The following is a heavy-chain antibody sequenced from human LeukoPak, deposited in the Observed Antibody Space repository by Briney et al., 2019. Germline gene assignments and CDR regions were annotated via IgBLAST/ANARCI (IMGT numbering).Heavy chain of an antibody. D-gene: IGHD2-2*01. J-gene: IGHJ4*02. V-gene: IGHV3-74*01. Sequence: GGSLRLSCAASGFTFSSYWMHWVRQAPGKGLVWISRINSDGSSTSYADSVKGRFTISRDNAKNTLYLQMNSLRAEDTAVYYCAGALDCSSTSCPRAFDYWGQGTLVTVSS. CDR1: GFTFSSYW. CDR2: INSDGSST. CDR3: AGALDCSSTSCPRAFDY.